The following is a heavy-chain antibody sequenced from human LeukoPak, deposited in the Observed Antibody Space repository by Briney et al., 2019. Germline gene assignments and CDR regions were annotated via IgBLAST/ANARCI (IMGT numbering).Heavy chain of an antibody. D-gene: IGHD3-3*01. CDR3: AIIPLFFLEPFDY. J-gene: IGHJ4*02. CDR2: ISHRGRT. V-gene: IGHV4-34*01. Sequence: SETLSLTCAVYGESVSGYYWRWIRQPPGKGLEWIGEISHRGRTHYNPSLKGRVTMSVDTSKNQFALEVDYVTAADTSVYYCAIIPLFFLEPFDYWGQGILVTVSS. CDR1: GESVSGYY.